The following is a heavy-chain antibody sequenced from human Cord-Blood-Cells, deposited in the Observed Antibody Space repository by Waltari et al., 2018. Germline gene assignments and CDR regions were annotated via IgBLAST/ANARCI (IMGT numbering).Heavy chain of an antibody. CDR2: IKQDGSEK. D-gene: IGHD5-18*01. CDR3: SRVVDTAMVTVYYYFYGMDV. J-gene: IGHJ6*02. CDR1: GFTFSSYW. V-gene: IGHV3-7*01. Sequence: LRLSCAASGFTFSSYWMSWVRQAPGKGLEWVANIKQDGSEKYYVDSVKGRFTISRDNAKNSLYLPMNSLRAEDTAVNYCSRVVDTAMVTVYYYFYGMDVWGQGTTVTVSS.